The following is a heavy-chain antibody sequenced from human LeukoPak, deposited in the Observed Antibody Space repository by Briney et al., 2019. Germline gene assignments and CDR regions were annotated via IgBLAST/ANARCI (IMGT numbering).Heavy chain of an antibody. CDR3: AREGPRGNSQFDY. J-gene: IGHJ4*02. V-gene: IGHV3-33*01. CDR1: GFTFSSYG. Sequence: GGSLRLSCAASGFTFSSYGMHWVRQAPGKGLEWVALIWYDGSNKYYTDSVKGRLTISRDNSKNTLYLQMNSLRAEDTAIYYCAREGPRGNSQFDYWGQGTLVTASS. D-gene: IGHD2/OR15-2a*01. CDR2: IWYDGSNK.